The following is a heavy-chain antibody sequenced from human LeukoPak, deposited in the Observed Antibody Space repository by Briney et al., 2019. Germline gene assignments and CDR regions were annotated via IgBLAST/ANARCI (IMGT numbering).Heavy chain of an antibody. V-gene: IGHV3-30*18. D-gene: IGHD3/OR15-3a*01. CDR2: VSHDGNHQ. CDR1: GFTFNDHG. Sequence: GRSLRLSCAASGFTFNDHGMHWVRQAPGKGLEWVAVVSHDGNHQYYADSVKGRFTISRDNSKNTVYLQMNSLRGEDMAVYYCAKPYEYWTSYYYGLDVWGRGTTVAVSS. CDR3: AKPYEYWTSYYYGLDV. J-gene: IGHJ6*02.